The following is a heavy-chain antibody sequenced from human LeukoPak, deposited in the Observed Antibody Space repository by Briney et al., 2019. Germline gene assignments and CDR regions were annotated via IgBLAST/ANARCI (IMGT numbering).Heavy chain of an antibody. Sequence: GGSLRLSCAASGFTFSSYAMSWVRQAPGKGLEWVSVISGSGGTTYYADSVKGRLTISRDNSKNTLYLQMNSLRAEDTAVYYCAKGTSGWYVAPFDYWGQGTLVTVSS. D-gene: IGHD6-19*01. V-gene: IGHV3-23*01. CDR1: GFTFSSYA. CDR3: AKGTSGWYVAPFDY. CDR2: ISGSGGTT. J-gene: IGHJ4*02.